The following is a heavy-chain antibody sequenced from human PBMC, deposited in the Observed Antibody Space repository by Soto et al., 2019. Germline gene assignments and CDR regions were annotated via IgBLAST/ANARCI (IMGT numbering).Heavy chain of an antibody. J-gene: IGHJ4*02. D-gene: IGHD6-25*01. V-gene: IGHV3-48*02. Sequence: GVSLRLSCAASGFTFSSYSMNWVRQAPGEGLEWISYISTTSSSIYYADSVKGRFTISRDNAKNSLFLQMNSLRDEDTAVYYCSRKGAAFYYGGQRAL. CDR3: SRKGAAFYY. CDR1: GFTFSSYS. CDR2: ISTTSSSI.